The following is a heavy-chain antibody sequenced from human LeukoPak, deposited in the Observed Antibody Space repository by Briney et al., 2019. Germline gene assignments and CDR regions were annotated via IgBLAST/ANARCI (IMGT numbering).Heavy chain of an antibody. J-gene: IGHJ6*03. CDR3: AKGLRTGVGPYMGYHYYMDV. CDR1: GFTFSSYA. V-gene: IGHV3-23*01. Sequence: GGSLRLSCAASGFTFSSYAMSWVRQAPGKGLEWVSTINDNGAGTYYADSVKGRFTISRDNSYNTVSLQMNSLRDEDTGVYYCAKGLRTGVGPYMGYHYYMDVWGKGATVTVSS. CDR2: INDNGAGT. D-gene: IGHD3-16*01.